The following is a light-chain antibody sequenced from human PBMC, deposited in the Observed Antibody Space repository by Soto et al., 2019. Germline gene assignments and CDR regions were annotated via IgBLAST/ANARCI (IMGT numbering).Light chain of an antibody. Sequence: SYVLTQSPSVSVAPGQTATITCGGNNIGSKSVNWYQQKAGQAPVLVMSYDSDRPSGIPERFSGSNYGNTATLTLSRVESGDEADYYCQVWDTTNDHHVFGSGTKVTVL. CDR1: NIGSKS. J-gene: IGLJ1*01. V-gene: IGLV3-21*01. CDR2: YDS. CDR3: QVWDTTNDHHV.